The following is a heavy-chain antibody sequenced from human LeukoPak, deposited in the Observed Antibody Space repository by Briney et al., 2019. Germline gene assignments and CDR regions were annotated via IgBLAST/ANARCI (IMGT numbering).Heavy chain of an antibody. J-gene: IGHJ3*02. Sequence: KPSETLSLTCTVSGYSISTGYYWSWIRQPPGKGLEWTGYIYYSGSTNYNPSLKSRVTISVDTSKNQFSLKLSSVTAADTAVYYCAAGRIGPDAFDIWGQGTMVTVSS. CDR1: GYSISTGYY. D-gene: IGHD3-10*01. CDR2: IYYSGST. V-gene: IGHV4-61*01. CDR3: AAGRIGPDAFDI.